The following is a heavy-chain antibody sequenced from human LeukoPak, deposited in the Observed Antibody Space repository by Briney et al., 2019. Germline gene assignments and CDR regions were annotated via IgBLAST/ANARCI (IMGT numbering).Heavy chain of an antibody. CDR2: ISWNSGNK. V-gene: IGHV3-9*01. D-gene: IGHD3-3*01. J-gene: IGHJ4*02. CDR3: AKDMDFWSGSDY. CDR1: GFIFNDYA. Sequence: GGSLRLSCAASGFIFNDYAMHWVRQPPGRGLEWVSTISWNSGNKLYTDSVKGRFTISRDNAENSLYLQMTGLRPEDTALYYCAKDMDFWSGSDYWGQGTLVTVSS.